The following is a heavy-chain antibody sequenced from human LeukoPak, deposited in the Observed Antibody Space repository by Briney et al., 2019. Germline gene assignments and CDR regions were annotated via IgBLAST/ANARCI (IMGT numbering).Heavy chain of an antibody. V-gene: IGHV3-21*01. Sequence: GGSLRLSCAASGFTLSSYSLNWVRQAPGKGLEWVSSITSSSSYIYYTDSVKGRFTISRDNAKNSLFLQMNSLRADDTAVYYCAREGDGYNSPIDYWGQGTLVTVSS. CDR1: GFTLSSYS. D-gene: IGHD5-24*01. CDR3: AREGDGYNSPIDY. CDR2: ITSSSSYI. J-gene: IGHJ4*02.